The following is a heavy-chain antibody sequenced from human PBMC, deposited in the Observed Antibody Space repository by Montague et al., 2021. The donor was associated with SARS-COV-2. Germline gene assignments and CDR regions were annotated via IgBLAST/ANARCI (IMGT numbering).Heavy chain of an antibody. CDR1: GYSISSCYF. CDR3: ARDYCGGDCNYLYIWFDS. J-gene: IGHJ5*01. Sequence: SETLSLTCSVSGYSISSCYFWGGLRPPPGKGLEWIRAIFDGGFTHYPPPLKSRLTRSLDTSKHQSSLRPSSVAAADTAIYYCARDYCGGDCNYLYIWFDSWGQGALVTVSS. V-gene: IGHV4-38-2*02. CDR2: IFDGGFT. D-gene: IGHD2-21*01.